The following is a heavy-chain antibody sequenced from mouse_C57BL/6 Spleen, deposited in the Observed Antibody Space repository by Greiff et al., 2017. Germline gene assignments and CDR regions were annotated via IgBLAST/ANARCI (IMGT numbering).Heavy chain of an antibody. CDR3: AIYYAMDY. CDR2: IDPSDSYT. Sequence: QVQLQQPGAELVMPGASVKLSCKASGYTFTSYWMHWVKQRPGQGLEWIGEIDPSDSYTNYNQKFKGKSTLTVDKSSSTAYMQLSSLTSEDSAVYYCAIYYAMDYWGQGTSVTVSS. J-gene: IGHJ4*01. V-gene: IGHV1-69*01. CDR1: GYTFTSYW.